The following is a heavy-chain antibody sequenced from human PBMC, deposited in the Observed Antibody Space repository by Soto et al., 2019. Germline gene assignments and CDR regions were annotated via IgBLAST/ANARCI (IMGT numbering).Heavy chain of an antibody. D-gene: IGHD3-10*01. Sequence: SETLSLTCTVSGGSIXSXXXSWIRQPPGKGLEWIGYIYYSGSTNYNPSLKSRVTISVDTSKNQFSLKLSSVTAADTAVYYCARVGGFGATTIDYWGQGTLVTVSS. V-gene: IGHV4-59*01. CDR2: IYYSGST. J-gene: IGHJ4*02. CDR1: GGSIXSXX. CDR3: ARVGGFGATTIDY.